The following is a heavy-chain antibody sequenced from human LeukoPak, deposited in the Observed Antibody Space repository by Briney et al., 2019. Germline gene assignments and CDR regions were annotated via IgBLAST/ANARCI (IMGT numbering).Heavy chain of an antibody. CDR1: GGSISSYY. CDR3: ARDRGYSSGWYRGYFDY. V-gene: IGHV4-59*01. J-gene: IGHJ4*02. CDR2: IYYSGST. Sequence: PSETLSLTCTVSGGSISSYYWSWIRQPPGKGLEWIGYIYYSGSTNYNPSLKSRVTISVDTSKNQFSLKLSSVTAADTAVYYCARDRGYSSGWYRGYFDYWGQGTLVTVSS. D-gene: IGHD6-19*01.